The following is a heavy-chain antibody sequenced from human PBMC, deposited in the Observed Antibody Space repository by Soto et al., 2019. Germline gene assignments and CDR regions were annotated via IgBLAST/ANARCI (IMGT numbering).Heavy chain of an antibody. CDR2: ISGSGGST. D-gene: IGHD3-22*01. J-gene: IGHJ4*02. Sequence: GGSLRLSCAASGFTFSSYAMSWVRQAPGKGLEWVSAISGSGGSTYYADSVKGRFTISRDNSKNTLYLQMNSLRAEDTAVYYCAKVSRQNYYDSSGYEILFDYWGQETLVTVSS. CDR3: AKVSRQNYYDSSGYEILFDY. CDR1: GFTFSSYA. V-gene: IGHV3-23*01.